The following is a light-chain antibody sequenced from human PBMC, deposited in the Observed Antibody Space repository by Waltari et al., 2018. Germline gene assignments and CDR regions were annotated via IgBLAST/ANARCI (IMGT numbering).Light chain of an antibody. J-gene: IGKJ2*01. CDR3: QQSYTMPMYT. CDR1: QDISNN. CDR2: AVF. V-gene: IGKV1-39*01. Sequence: DIQMTQSPPSLSQSVGDRFTITCRASQDISNNLNWYQQKPGKAPDLLIFAVFTLQSGVPSRFSGSGSGTEFTLTISSLQPEDSATYYCQQSYTMPMYTFGQGTKLEIK.